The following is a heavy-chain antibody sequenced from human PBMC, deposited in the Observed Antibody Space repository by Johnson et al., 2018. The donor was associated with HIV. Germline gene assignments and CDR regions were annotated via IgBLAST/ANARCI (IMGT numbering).Heavy chain of an antibody. CDR1: GFTFSNYA. CDR2: IGYDGSDK. CDR3: ARDLAYNSRWTGAFDI. J-gene: IGHJ3*02. V-gene: IGHV3-30*04. Sequence: QVQLVESGGGVVQPGRSLRLSCAASGFTFSNYAMHWVRQAPGKGLEWVAVIGYDGSDKYYADSVKGRVTISRDNPKNTVYLQMNNLRAEDTAVYYCARDLAYNSRWTGAFDIWGQGTMVTV. D-gene: IGHD6-13*01.